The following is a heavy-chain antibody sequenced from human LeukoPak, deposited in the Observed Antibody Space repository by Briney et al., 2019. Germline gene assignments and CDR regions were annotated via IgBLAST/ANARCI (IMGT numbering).Heavy chain of an antibody. V-gene: IGHV1-69*04. CDR3: ARELSDNKIPYGDYGYGMDV. J-gene: IGHJ6*02. Sequence: ASVKVSCKASGGTFSSYAISWVRQAPGQGLEWMGRIIPILGIANYAQKFQGRVTITADKSTSTAYMELSSLRSEDTAVYYCARELSDNKIPYGDYGYGMDVWGQGTTVTVSS. CDR2: IIPILGIA. D-gene: IGHD4-17*01. CDR1: GGTFSSYA.